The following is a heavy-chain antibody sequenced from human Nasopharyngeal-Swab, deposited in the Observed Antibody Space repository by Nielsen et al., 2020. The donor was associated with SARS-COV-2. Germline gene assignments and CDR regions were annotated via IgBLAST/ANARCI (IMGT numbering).Heavy chain of an antibody. CDR3: ATLSSSWYEYYFDY. D-gene: IGHD6-13*01. Sequence: SDTLSLTCTVSAGSISSSTYYWAWIRQPPGKGLEWIGSIYYGGSTYYNPSLKSRVTISVDTSKNQFSLKLSSVTAADTAVYYCATLSSSWYEYYFDYWGQGTLVTVSS. V-gene: IGHV4-39*01. CDR1: AGSISSSTYY. J-gene: IGHJ4*02. CDR2: IYYGGST.